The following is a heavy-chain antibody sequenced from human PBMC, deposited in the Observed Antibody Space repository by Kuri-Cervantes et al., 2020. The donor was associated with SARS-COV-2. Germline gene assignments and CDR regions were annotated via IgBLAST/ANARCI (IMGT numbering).Heavy chain of an antibody. CDR3: ARHSRLVDFDY. V-gene: IGHV4-38-2*02. CDR2: IYHSGST. J-gene: IGHJ4*02. Sequence: SETLCLTCTVSGYSISSGYYWGWIRQPPGKGLEWIGSIYHSGSTYYHPPLKSRVTISVDTSQHQYSLKLSSVTAADTAVYYCARHSRLVDFDYWGQGTLVTVSS. D-gene: IGHD6-19*01. CDR1: GYSISSGYY.